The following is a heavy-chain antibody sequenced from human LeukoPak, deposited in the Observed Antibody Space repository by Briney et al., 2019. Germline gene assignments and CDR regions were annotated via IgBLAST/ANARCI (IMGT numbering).Heavy chain of an antibody. CDR1: GFTFSSYA. Sequence: GGSLRLSCAASGFTFSSYAMHWVRQAPGKGLEWVAVISYDGSNKYYADSVKGRFTISRDNSKNTLYLQMNSLRAEDTAVYYCARDRVFDSSGYYYVPSPDAFDIWGQGTMVTVSS. J-gene: IGHJ3*02. CDR2: ISYDGSNK. V-gene: IGHV3-30-3*01. CDR3: ARDRVFDSSGYYYVPSPDAFDI. D-gene: IGHD3-22*01.